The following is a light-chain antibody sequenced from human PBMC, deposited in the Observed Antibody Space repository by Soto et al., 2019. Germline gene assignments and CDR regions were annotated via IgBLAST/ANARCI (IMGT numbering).Light chain of an antibody. CDR2: EVS. J-gene: IGLJ3*02. CDR3: SSYTSSSTQG. V-gene: IGLV2-14*01. Sequence: QSALTQPASVSGSPGQSITISCTGTSSDVGGYNYVSWYQQHPGKAPKLMIYEVSHRPSGVSNRFSGSKSANTASLTISGLQAEDEADYYCSSYTSSSTQGFGGGTKVTVL. CDR1: SSDVGGYNY.